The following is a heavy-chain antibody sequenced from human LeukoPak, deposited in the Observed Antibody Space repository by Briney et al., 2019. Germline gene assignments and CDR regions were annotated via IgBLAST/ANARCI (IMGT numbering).Heavy chain of an antibody. Sequence: PETLSLTCTVSGGSISSSSYYWGWIRQPPGKGLEWIGSIYYSGSTYYNPSLKSRVTISVDTSKNQFSLKLSSVTAADTAVYYCARDDTIVGFQHWGQGTLVTVSS. CDR1: GGSISSSSYY. V-gene: IGHV4-39*07. CDR3: ARDDTIVGFQH. CDR2: IYYSGST. J-gene: IGHJ1*01. D-gene: IGHD1-26*01.